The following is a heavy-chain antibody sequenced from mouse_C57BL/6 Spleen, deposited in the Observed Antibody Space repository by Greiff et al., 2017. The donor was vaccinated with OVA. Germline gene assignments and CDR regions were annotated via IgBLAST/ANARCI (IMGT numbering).Heavy chain of an antibody. CDR1: GFSLSTFGMG. J-gene: IGHJ2*01. Sequence: QVTLKESGPGILQPSQTLSLTCSFSGFSLSTFGMGVGWIRQPSGKGLEWLAHIWWDDDKYYNPALKSRLTISKDTSKNQVFLKIANVDTADTATYYCARFLSYYYGSSGYYFDYWGQGTTLTVSS. CDR3: ARFLSYYYGSSGYYFDY. V-gene: IGHV8-8*01. D-gene: IGHD1-1*01. CDR2: IWWDDDK.